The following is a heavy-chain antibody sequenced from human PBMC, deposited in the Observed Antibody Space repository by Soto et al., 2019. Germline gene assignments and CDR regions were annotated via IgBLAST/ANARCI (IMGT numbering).Heavy chain of an antibody. J-gene: IGHJ5*02. CDR3: ARDRYFYDSRGYYRTLDP. D-gene: IGHD3-22*01. CDR1: GGSFSNDY. V-gene: IGHV4-59*01. CDR2: IFHSGIT. Sequence: SETLSLTCSISGGSFSNDYWTWIRQSPGKGLEWIGYIFHSGITDYNPSVKSRVTISIDKSRNLFSLTLTSVTAADTAVYYCARDRYFYDSRGYYRTLDPWGQGTLVTSPQ.